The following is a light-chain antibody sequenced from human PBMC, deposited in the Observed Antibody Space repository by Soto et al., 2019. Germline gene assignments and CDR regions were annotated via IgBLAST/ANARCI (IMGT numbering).Light chain of an antibody. CDR2: GAS. CDR1: QSVSSN. Sequence: EIVMTQSPATLSVSPGERATLSCRASQSVSSNLAWYQQKPGQAPRLLIYGASTRATGIPARFSGSGSGTEFNLTISSLQSEDVAVSCCQQYNDWPRTFGQGTKLEIK. V-gene: IGKV3-15*01. J-gene: IGKJ2*01. CDR3: QQYNDWPRT.